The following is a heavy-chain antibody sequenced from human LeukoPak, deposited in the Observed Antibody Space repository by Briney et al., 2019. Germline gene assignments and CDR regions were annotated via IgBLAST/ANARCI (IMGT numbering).Heavy chain of an antibody. V-gene: IGHV4-34*01. D-gene: IGHD3-9*01. Sequence: SETLSLTCAVYGGSFGGYYWSWIRQPPGKGLEWIGEINDSGSSNYIPSLKSRVTISVDRSKNQFSLKLSSVTAADTAVYYCARVQYYDILTGYYYFDYWGQGTLVTVSS. J-gene: IGHJ4*02. CDR1: GGSFGGYY. CDR3: ARVQYYDILTGYYYFDY. CDR2: INDSGSS.